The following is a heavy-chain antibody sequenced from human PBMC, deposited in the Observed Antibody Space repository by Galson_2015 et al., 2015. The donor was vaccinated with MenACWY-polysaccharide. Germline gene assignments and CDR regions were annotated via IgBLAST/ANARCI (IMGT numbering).Heavy chain of an antibody. V-gene: IGHV1-3*01. J-gene: IGHJ3*01. CDR3: ARDKSGGSWDAFDF. CDR1: GYTLTTYT. Sequence: SGLVSFKASGYTLTTYTMHWVRQAPGSRAEWLGWINAGNGNTKYSQKLQGRVTISRDTSANTAYMELSSLRSEDTAVYYCARDKSGGSWDAFDFSGHGTMVTVSS. D-gene: IGHD2-15*01. CDR2: INAGNGNT.